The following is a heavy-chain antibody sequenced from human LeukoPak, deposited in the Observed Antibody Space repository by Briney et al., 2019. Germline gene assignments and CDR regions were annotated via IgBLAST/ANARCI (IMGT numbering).Heavy chain of an antibody. V-gene: IGHV3-9*03. Sequence: GGSLRLSCAASGFTFDDYAMHWVRQAPGKGLECVSGISWNSGSIGYADSVKGRFTISRDNAKNSLYPQMNSLRAEDMALYYCAKGRFSGYSSSWYGSPIDYWGQGTLVTVSS. J-gene: IGHJ4*02. CDR2: ISWNSGSI. CDR1: GFTFDDYA. D-gene: IGHD6-13*01. CDR3: AKGRFSGYSSSWYGSPIDY.